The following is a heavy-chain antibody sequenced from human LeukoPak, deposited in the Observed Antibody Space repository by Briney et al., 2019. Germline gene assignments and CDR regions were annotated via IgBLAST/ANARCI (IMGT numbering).Heavy chain of an antibody. J-gene: IGHJ4*02. CDR3: VREGNELLSKNFDY. CDR2: INPHSGGT. Sequence: GASVKVSCKASGFTFSGHYIHWVRQAPGQGLERMGYINPHSGGTSSPQKFQGRVTMTTDTSISAVYMELSSLTSDDTAMYYCVREGNELLSKNFDYWGQGSLVTVSS. V-gene: IGHV1-2*02. D-gene: IGHD2-21*02. CDR1: GFTFSGHY.